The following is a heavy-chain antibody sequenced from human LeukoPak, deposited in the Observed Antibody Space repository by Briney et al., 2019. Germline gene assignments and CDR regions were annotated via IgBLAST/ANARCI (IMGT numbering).Heavy chain of an antibody. D-gene: IGHD3-10*01. J-gene: IGHJ5*02. CDR3: ARRNYYYGSNWFDP. CDR2: IYYSGST. V-gene: IGHV4-59*08. Sequence: SQTLSLTCTVSGGSVSSYYRSWIRQPPGRGLGWIVYIYYSGSTNYNPSLKSRVTISVDTSKNQFSLKLSSVIAADTAVYYCARRNYYYGSNWFDPWGQGTLVTVSS. CDR1: GGSVSSYY.